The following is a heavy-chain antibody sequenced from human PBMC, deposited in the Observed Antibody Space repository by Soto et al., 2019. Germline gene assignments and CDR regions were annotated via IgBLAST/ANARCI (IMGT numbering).Heavy chain of an antibody. Sequence: QVQLQESGPGLVKPSQTLSLTCTVSVGSIRSGGYYWRWIRQHPGKGLEWIGYIYYSGGAYYNPSLKSRVTISVDTSKNQFALKLSSVTAADTAVYYCVEVRGTVTHTWGQGTLVTVSS. CDR3: VEVRGTVTHT. J-gene: IGHJ5*02. CDR2: IYYSGGA. D-gene: IGHD4-17*01. CDR1: VGSIRSGGYY. V-gene: IGHV4-31*02.